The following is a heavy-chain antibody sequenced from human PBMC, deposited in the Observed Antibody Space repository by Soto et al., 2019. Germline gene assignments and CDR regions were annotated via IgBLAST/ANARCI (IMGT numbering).Heavy chain of an antibody. J-gene: IGHJ4*02. D-gene: IGHD3-22*01. CDR1: GFTFGSYA. CDR3: TRYYYESSGYYGY. V-gene: IGHV3-49*04. CDR2: IRSEANGGTT. Sequence: VRLSCTGSGFTFGSYALSWVRQAPGKGLEWVGVIRSEANGGTTDYAASVKGRITISRDDSKSIAYMEINSLQTEDTAVYYCTRYYYESSGYYGYWGQGALVTFSS.